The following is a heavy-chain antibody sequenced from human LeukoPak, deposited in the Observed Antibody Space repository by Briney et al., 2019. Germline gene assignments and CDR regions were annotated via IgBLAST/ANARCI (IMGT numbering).Heavy chain of an antibody. CDR1: GFTFDDYG. J-gene: IGHJ4*02. Sequence: PGGSLRLSCVASGFTFDDYGINWVRHAPGKGLEWVSGIRWKSGSIAYADSVKGRFTISRDNAKNSLYLQMNSLRVEDMALYYCAARRGAAAGTDYFDDWGQGTLVTVSS. CDR3: AARRGAAAGTDYFDD. D-gene: IGHD6-13*01. CDR2: IRWKSGSI. V-gene: IGHV3-9*03.